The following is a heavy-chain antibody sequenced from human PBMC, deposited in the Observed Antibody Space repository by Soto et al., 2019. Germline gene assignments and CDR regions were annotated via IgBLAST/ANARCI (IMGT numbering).Heavy chain of an antibody. CDR3: AEGYSFSLDF. Sequence: QVRLVQSGADMMTPGSSVKVSCKASGGTFRSHTINWVRQAPGQGLEWMGGVIPVFGSTSYAQQFQGRVTISADESTGTAFIDLRSVRSDDTAVYFCAEGYSFSLDFWGQGTLVTVSS. J-gene: IGHJ4*02. CDR1: GGTFRSHT. V-gene: IGHV1-69*01. D-gene: IGHD5-18*01. CDR2: VIPVFGST.